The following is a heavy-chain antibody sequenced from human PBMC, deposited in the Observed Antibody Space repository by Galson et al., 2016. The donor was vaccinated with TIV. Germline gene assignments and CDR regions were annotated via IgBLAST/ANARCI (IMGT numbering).Heavy chain of an antibody. CDR1: GFTFSSFA. D-gene: IGHD4-17*01. CDR2: ISAGGGRT. V-gene: IGHV3-23*01. J-gene: IGHJ4*02. CDR3: AKMDKSGFDYVRPFDF. Sequence: SLRLSCAASGFTFSSFAVSWVRQAPGKGLEWVCGISAGGGRTNYADSVKGRFTISRDNPKNTLYLEMSSLRAEDTAVYFCAKMDKSGFDYVRPFDFWGQGTLATVSS.